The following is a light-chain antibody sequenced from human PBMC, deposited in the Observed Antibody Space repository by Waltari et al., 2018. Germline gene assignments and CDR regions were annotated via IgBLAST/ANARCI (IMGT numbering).Light chain of an antibody. CDR1: QGISSN. Sequence: DIHFTQYPSFLSASVGDRVNIPCRASQGISSNLAWYQQKPGKAPKLLIYRASTLQSGVPSRFSGSESGTDFTLTIGSLQPEDFATYYCPQLNSYPRTFGQGTKVEVK. V-gene: IGKV1-9*01. CDR2: RAS. J-gene: IGKJ1*01. CDR3: PQLNSYPRT.